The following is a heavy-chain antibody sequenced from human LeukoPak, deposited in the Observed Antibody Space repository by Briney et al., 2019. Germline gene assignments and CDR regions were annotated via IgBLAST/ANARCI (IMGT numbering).Heavy chain of an antibody. V-gene: IGHV3-21*01. CDR3: AREGGIAVAGYHFDY. D-gene: IGHD6-19*01. Sequence: GGSLRLSCAASGFTFSSYSMNWVRQAPGKGLEWVSSISSSSSYIYYADSVKGRFTISRDNAKNSLYLQMNSLRAEDTAVYYCAREGGIAVAGYHFDYWGQGTLVTVSS. CDR1: GFTFSSYS. J-gene: IGHJ4*02. CDR2: ISSSSSYI.